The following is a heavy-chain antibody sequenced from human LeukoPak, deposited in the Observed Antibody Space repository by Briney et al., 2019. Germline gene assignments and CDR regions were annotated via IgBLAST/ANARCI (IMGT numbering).Heavy chain of an antibody. Sequence: ASVKVSCKASGYTFTSYDINWVRQATGQGLEWMGWMNPNSGNTGYAQKFQGRVTITRNTSISTAYMELSSLRSEDTAVYYCARWGSGWQYFDIWGQGTMVTVSS. CDR1: GYTFTSYD. J-gene: IGHJ3*02. D-gene: IGHD6-19*01. V-gene: IGHV1-8*03. CDR3: ARWGSGWQYFDI. CDR2: MNPNSGNT.